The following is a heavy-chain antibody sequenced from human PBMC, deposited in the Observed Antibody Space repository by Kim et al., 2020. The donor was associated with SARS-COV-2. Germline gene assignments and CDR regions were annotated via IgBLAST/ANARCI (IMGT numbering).Heavy chain of an antibody. Sequence: GGSLRLSCAASGFTFSSYGMHWVRQAPGKGLEWVAVISYDGSNKYYADSVKGRFTISRDNSKNTLYLQMNSLRAEDTAVYYCAKDLRDDFWRSYYYYYGMDVWGQGTTVTVSS. D-gene: IGHD3-3*01. V-gene: IGHV3-30*18. CDR2: ISYDGSNK. J-gene: IGHJ6*02. CDR3: AKDLRDDFWRSYYYYYGMDV. CDR1: GFTFSSYG.